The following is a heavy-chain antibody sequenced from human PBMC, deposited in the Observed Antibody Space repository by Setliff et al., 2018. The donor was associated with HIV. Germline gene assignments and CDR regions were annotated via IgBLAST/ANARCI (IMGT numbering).Heavy chain of an antibody. CDR2: IHYNERT. CDR3: ASRVYYYDSNNFLREEVFDP. J-gene: IGHJ5*02. D-gene: IGHD3-22*01. CDR1: GGSASNSRYY. Sequence: TSETLSLTCTVSGGSASNSRYYWAWIRQPPGKGLEYIGSIHYNERTYYNPSLKSRVAISIDTSKNQFSLNLTSVTAADTAVYYCASRVYYYDSNNFLREEVFDPWCPVTLVTVS. V-gene: IGHV4-39*01.